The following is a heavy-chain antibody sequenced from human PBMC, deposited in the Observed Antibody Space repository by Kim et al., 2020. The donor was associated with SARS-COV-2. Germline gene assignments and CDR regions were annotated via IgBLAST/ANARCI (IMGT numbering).Heavy chain of an antibody. CDR1: GYTLSSYC. CDR3: ARDGRSVDYYFDY. V-gene: IGHV1-3*01. Sequence: ASVKVSCKASGYTLSSYCMHWVRQAPGQRPEWMGGINGVNGNTKYSQKFEGRVTITRDTSASTVYMELSSLISEDTAVYYCARDGRSVDYYFDYWGQGTLVTVSS. J-gene: IGHJ4*02. CDR2: INGVNGNT.